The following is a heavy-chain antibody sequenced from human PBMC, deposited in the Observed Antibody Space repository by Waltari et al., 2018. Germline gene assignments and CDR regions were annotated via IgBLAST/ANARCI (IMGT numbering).Heavy chain of an antibody. CDR2: IIPMFGAA. CDR3: ARDSKMKGEWLRLHH. CDR1: GGTFTNYS. D-gene: IGHD3-3*01. Sequence: QVQLVQSGAEVKKPGSSLKVSCKASGGTFTNYSIHWVRQAPGLGLEWMGAIIPMFGAADYSQNVQGRVTITVDESTTTAYMEVSSLSSEDTAVYYCARDSKMKGEWLRLHHWGQGTLVTVSS. V-gene: IGHV1-69*01. J-gene: IGHJ5*02.